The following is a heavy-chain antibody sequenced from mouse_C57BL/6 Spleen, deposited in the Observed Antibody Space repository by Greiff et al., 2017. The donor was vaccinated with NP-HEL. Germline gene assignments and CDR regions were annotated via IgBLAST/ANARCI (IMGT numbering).Heavy chain of an antibody. D-gene: IGHD1-1*01. CDR3: ARYGLYYYAMDY. J-gene: IGHJ4*01. V-gene: IGHV1-64*01. CDR2: IHPNSGST. Sequence: QVQLQQPGAELVKPGASVKLSCKASGYTFTSYWMHWVKQRPGQGLEWIGMIHPNSGSTNYNEKFKSKATLTVDKSSSTAYMQLSSLTSEDSAVYYCARYGLYYYAMDYWGRGTSVTVSS. CDR1: GYTFTSYW.